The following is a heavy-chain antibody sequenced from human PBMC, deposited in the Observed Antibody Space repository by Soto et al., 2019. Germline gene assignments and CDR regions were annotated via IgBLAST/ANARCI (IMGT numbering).Heavy chain of an antibody. V-gene: IGHV1-69*08. CDR2: IIPILGIA. D-gene: IGHD3-3*01. CDR1: GGTFSSYT. CDR3: ARDSPIFGMALRYYCYYMDV. J-gene: IGHJ6*03. Sequence: QVQLVQSGAEVKKPGSSVKVSCKASGGTFSSYTISWVRQAPGQGLEWMGRIIPILGIANYAQKFQGRVTITADKSTSTAYMELSSLRSEDTAVYYCARDSPIFGMALRYYCYYMDVWGKGTTVTVSS.